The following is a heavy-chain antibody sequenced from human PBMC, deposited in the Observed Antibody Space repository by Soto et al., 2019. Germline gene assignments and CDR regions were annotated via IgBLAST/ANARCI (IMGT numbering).Heavy chain of an antibody. CDR1: GGSISSSSSY. V-gene: IGHV4-39*01. CDR2: IYYLGNT. Sequence: PSETLSLTCTVSGGSISSSSSYWGWIRQPPGKGLEWVGSIYYLGNTYYNPSLGGRVSISVDPSKNQFSLKLSSVTAADTAVFYCARGAPVVVVAAILRAFDIWGQGTMVTV. CDR3: ARGAPVVVVAAILRAFDI. D-gene: IGHD2-15*01. J-gene: IGHJ3*02.